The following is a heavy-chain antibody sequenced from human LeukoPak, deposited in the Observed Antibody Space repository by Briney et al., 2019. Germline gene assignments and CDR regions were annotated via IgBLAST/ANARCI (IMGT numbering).Heavy chain of an antibody. D-gene: IGHD2-15*01. CDR3: ARSRGYCSGGSCTQPVSLVD. Sequence: KASETLSLTCTVSGGTISSYYWNWIRQPPGKGLEWIGYIYYSGSTNYNPSLKSRVTISVDTSKNQFSLKLSSVTAADTAVYYCARSRGYCSGGSCTQPVSLVDWGQGTLVTVSS. V-gene: IGHV4-59*08. CDR2: IYYSGST. CDR1: GGTISSYY. J-gene: IGHJ4*02.